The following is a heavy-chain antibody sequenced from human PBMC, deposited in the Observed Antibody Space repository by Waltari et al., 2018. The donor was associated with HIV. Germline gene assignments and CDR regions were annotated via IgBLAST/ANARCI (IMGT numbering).Heavy chain of an antibody. J-gene: IGHJ5*02. Sequence: QVQLVQSGAEVKKPGASVKVSCKASGYTFTSHGISWVRQAPGQGLEWMGWISAYNGNANYAQKLQGRVTMTTDTSTSTAYMELRSLRSDDAAVYYCARVPRVGARGGWFGPWGQGTLVTVSS. D-gene: IGHD1-26*01. CDR2: ISAYNGNA. CDR3: ARVPRVGARGGWFGP. V-gene: IGHV1-18*01. CDR1: GYTFTSHG.